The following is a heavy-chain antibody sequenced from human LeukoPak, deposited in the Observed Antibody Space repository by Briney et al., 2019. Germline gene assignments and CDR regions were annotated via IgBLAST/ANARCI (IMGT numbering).Heavy chain of an antibody. J-gene: IGHJ4*02. CDR1: GGTFSSYA. D-gene: IGHD5-24*01. CDR2: IIPIFGTA. CDR3: ARSHGRDGYSYSLGY. Sequence: SVKVSCKASGGTFSSYAISWVRQAPGQGLEWMGGIIPIFGTANYAQKFQGRVTITADESTSTAYMELSSLRSEDTAVYYCARSHGRDGYSYSLGYWGQGTLVTVSS. V-gene: IGHV1-69*13.